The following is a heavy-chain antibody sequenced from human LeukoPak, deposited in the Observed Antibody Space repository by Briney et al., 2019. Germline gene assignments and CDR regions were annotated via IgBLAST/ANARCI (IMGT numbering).Heavy chain of an antibody. CDR3: ARGTVVPAALNWFDP. CDR2: INPNSGGT. D-gene: IGHD2-2*01. CDR1: GYTFTGYY. J-gene: IGHJ5*02. Sequence: ASVKVSCKASGYTFTGYYMHWVRQAPGQGLEWMGWINPNSGGTNYAQKFQGRVTMTRDTSISTAYMELSRLRSDDTAVYYCARGTVVPAALNWFDPWGQGTLVTVSS. V-gene: IGHV1-2*02.